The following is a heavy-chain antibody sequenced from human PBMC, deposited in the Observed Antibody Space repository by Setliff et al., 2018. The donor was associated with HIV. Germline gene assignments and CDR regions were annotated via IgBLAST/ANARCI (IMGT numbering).Heavy chain of an antibody. D-gene: IGHD2-15*01. CDR2: IHYKGNI. V-gene: IGHV4-30-4*08. CDR1: GDSIISGDYY. J-gene: IGHJ5*02. CDR3: ARFTVVVFGAGEPSWFDP. Sequence: KPSETLSLTCTVSGDSIISGDYYWSWVRQSPGKGLEWIGHIHYKGNIDYNASLKSRLAISSGTSKNQFSLNLSSVITADTAIYFCARFTVVVFGAGEPSWFDPWGQGILVTVSS.